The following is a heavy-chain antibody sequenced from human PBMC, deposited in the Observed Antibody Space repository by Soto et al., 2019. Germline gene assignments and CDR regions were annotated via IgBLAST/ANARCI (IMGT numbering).Heavy chain of an antibody. CDR3: AREIPGRRGYYCYGMDV. D-gene: IGHD2-15*01. CDR1: GFTFSSYG. V-gene: IGHV3-33*01. CDR2: IWYDGSNK. Sequence: QVQLVESGGGGVQPGRSLRLSCAASGFTFSSYGMHWVRQAPGKGLEWVAVIWYDGSNKYYADSVKGRFTISRDNSKNTLYLQMKSRRAEDTAVYYCAREIPGRRGYYCYGMDVWGQGTTVTVSS. J-gene: IGHJ6*02.